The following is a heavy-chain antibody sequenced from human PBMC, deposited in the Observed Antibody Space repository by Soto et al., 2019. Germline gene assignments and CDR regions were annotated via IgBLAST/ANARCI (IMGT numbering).Heavy chain of an antibody. J-gene: IGHJ3*01. CDR3: AKCQVGTTPVRRGGAFDL. D-gene: IGHD1-1*01. CDR2: ISGSGGTT. V-gene: IGHV3-23*01. Sequence: EVQLLESGGGLVQPGGSLRLSCAASGFTFSSYAMSWVRQAPGKGLEWVSAISGSGGTTYYPDSVKGRFTISRDSSKNIVYLQMNSLGAEDTAVYYCAKCQVGTTPVRRGGAFDLWGQGTIVTVSS. CDR1: GFTFSSYA.